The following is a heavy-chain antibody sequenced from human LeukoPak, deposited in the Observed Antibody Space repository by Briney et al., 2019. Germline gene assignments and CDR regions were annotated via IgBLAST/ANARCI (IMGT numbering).Heavy chain of an antibody. Sequence: GGSLRLSCAASGFTFSTYGMHWVRQAPGKGLEWVSFIHYDGSNKYYVDSVKGRFTISRDNSKNTLYLQMNSLRAEDTAVYYCAKADKWLVPASWGQGTLVTVSS. CDR3: AKADKWLVPAS. J-gene: IGHJ5*02. CDR2: IHYDGSNK. CDR1: GFTFSTYG. V-gene: IGHV3-30*02. D-gene: IGHD6-19*01.